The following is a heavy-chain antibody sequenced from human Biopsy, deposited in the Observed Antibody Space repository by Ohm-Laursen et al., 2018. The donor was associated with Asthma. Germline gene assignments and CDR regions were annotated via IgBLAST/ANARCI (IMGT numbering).Heavy chain of an antibody. D-gene: IGHD5-12*01. CDR2: INTNSGTP. Sequence: ATVKISCKASGYTVTRYAINWVRQAPGQGLEWMGWINTNSGTPTYVQGFSGRFVFSLDPSVTTAYLQIDSLRSEDTGVYYCTRAGSTFVADYWGQGTLVTVSS. CDR1: GYTVTRYA. CDR3: TRAGSTFVADY. J-gene: IGHJ4*01. V-gene: IGHV7-4-1*01.